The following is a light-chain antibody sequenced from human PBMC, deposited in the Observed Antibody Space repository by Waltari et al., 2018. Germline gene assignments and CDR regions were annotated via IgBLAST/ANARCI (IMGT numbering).Light chain of an antibody. J-gene: IGKJ4*01. CDR1: QSVSNN. Sequence: EIVMTQSPATLSLSPGERATLSCRASQSVSNNLAWYQQKPGQAPRLLIYGASSRATGIPDRFSVSGSGTDFTLTISSLEPEDVGVYYCLQRSNWPLTFGGGTKVEIK. V-gene: IGKV3D-15*01. CDR3: LQRSNWPLT. CDR2: GAS.